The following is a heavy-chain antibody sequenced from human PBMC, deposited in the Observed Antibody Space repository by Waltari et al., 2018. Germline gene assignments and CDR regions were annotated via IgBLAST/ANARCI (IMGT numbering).Heavy chain of an antibody. CDR3: ARAPTGEDAFDI. J-gene: IGHJ3*02. CDR1: GFTFSTYS. Sequence: EVQLVDSGGGLVKPGGSLRLSCAASGFTFSTYSMNWVRQVPGKGLEWVSSISSSSSSIYYADSVKGRFTISRDNAKNSLYLQMNSLRAGDTAVYYCARAPTGEDAFDIWGQGTMVTVSS. D-gene: IGHD7-27*01. CDR2: ISSSSSSI. V-gene: IGHV3-21*01.